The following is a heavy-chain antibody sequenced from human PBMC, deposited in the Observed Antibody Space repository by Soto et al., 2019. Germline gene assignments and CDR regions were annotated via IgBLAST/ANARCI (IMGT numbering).Heavy chain of an antibody. D-gene: IGHD3-3*01. Sequence: GGSLRLSCAASGFTFSSYEMNWVRQAPGKGLEWVSYISSSGSTIYYADSVKGRFTISRDNAKNSLYLQMNSLRAEDTAVYYCASTIFGVADFDYWGQGTLVTVPQ. CDR1: GFTFSSYE. CDR2: ISSSGSTI. V-gene: IGHV3-48*03. J-gene: IGHJ4*02. CDR3: ASTIFGVADFDY.